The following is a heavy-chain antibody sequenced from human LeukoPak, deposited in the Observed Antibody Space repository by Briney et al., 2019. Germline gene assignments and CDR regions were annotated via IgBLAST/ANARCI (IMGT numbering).Heavy chain of an antibody. CDR2: INTTSSST. CDR3: ARSNHADDY. J-gene: IGHJ4*02. V-gene: IGHV3-74*01. Sequence: PGRSLRLSCAASGFTFSNYWMYSVRQVPGKGLVWVSRINTTSSSTTYAESVKGRFTISRDNAENTLYLQMDSLRAEDTGVYYCARSNHADDYWGQGTLVTVSS. D-gene: IGHD1-14*01. CDR1: GFTFSNYW.